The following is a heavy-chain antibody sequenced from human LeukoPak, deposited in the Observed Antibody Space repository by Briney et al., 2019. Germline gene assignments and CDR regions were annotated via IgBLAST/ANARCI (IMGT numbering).Heavy chain of an antibody. D-gene: IGHD3-22*01. J-gene: IGHJ4*02. CDR1: GYTFTGYY. CDR3: ARDYYDSSGYKFGIFDY. V-gene: IGHV1-2*02. Sequence: ASVKVSCKASGYTFTGYYMHWVRQAPGQGLEWMGWINPNSGGTNYAQKFQGRVTMTRDTSISTAYMELSRLRSDDTAVYYCARDYYDSSGYKFGIFDYWGQGTLVTVSS. CDR2: INPNSGGT.